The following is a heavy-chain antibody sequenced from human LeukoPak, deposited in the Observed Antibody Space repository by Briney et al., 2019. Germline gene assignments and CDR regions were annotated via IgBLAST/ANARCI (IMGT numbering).Heavy chain of an antibody. V-gene: IGHV3-48*03. CDR1: GFTFSSYE. J-gene: IGHJ3*02. CDR2: ISSSGSTI. Sequence: GGSLRLSCAASGFTFSSYEMNWVRQAPGKGLEWVSYISSSGSTIYYADSVKGRFTISRDNAKNSLYLQMNSLRAEDTAVYCCARDRRTYQLPDSPTTPGAFDIWGQGTMVTVSS. CDR3: ARDRRTYQLPDSPTTPGAFDI. D-gene: IGHD2-2*01.